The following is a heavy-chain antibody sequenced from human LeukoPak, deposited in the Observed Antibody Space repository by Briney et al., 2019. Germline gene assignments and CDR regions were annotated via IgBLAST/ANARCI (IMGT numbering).Heavy chain of an antibody. CDR2: INPNSGGT. Sequence: ASVKVSCKASGYTFTRYDINWVRQATGQGLEWMGWINPNSGGTNYAQKFQGRVTMTRDTSISTAYMELSRLRSDDTAVYYCARLGPRITMVRGVIAVDYWGQGTLVTVSS. J-gene: IGHJ4*02. V-gene: IGHV1-2*02. CDR3: ARLGPRITMVRGVIAVDY. D-gene: IGHD3-10*01. CDR1: GYTFTRYD.